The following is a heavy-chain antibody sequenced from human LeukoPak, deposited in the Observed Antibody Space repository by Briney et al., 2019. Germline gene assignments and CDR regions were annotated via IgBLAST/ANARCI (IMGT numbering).Heavy chain of an antibody. V-gene: IGHV4-34*01. D-gene: IGHD3-9*01. Sequence: PSETLSLTCAVYGGSFSGYYWSRIRQPPREGVEGFGAIIHSESTNYNPSLKSVVTISVDTSKNQLSLKLSSVTAADTDVYYCSRGADILTGYYFNYYYYGMDAWGKGTTVTVSS. CDR1: GGSFSGYY. J-gene: IGHJ6*04. CDR3: SRGADILTGYYFNYYYYGMDA. CDR2: IIHSEST.